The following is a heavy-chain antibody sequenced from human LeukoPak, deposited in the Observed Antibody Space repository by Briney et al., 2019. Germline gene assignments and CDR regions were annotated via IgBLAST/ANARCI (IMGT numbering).Heavy chain of an antibody. D-gene: IGHD2-15*01. V-gene: IGHV4-39*07. CDR1: GGSIRSSNYY. Sequence: SETLSLTCTVSGGSIRSSNYYWGWIRQPPGKGLEWIGSISYSGSTYFNPSLKSRVTISVDMSKNQFSLKLSSVTAADTAVYYCARGGNCSGGSCYSDRGWFDPWGQGTLVTVSS. CDR3: ARGGNCSGGSCYSDRGWFDP. J-gene: IGHJ5*02. CDR2: ISYSGST.